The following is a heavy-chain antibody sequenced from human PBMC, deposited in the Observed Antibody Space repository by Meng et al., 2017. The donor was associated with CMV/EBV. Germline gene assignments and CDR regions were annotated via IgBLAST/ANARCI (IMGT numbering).Heavy chain of an antibody. CDR2: IYWDDDK. CDR3: AHRGSYGYHGY. J-gene: IGHJ4*02. Sequence: TWKVVCSTLLKPTLTLRLTCTFSGFSRSTSGEGGGWIRQPPGKALEWLALIYWDDDKRYCPSLKSRLTITKDTSKNQVVLTMTNMDPVDTATYHCAHRGSYGYHGYWGQGTLVTVSS. V-gene: IGHV2-5*02. CDR1: GFSRSTSGEG. D-gene: IGHD5-18*01.